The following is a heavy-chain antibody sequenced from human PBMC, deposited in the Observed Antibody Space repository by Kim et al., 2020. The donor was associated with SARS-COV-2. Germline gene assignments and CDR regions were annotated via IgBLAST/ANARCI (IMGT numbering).Heavy chain of an antibody. Sequence: GGSLRLSCAASGFTFSSYGMHWVRQAPGKGLEWVAVISFDGSTKYYADSVKGRFTISRDNSKNTLYLQMNSLRAEDTAVYYCARAGGGSHGFTPLSGELVCDYWGQGTLVTVSS. CDR2: ISFDGSTK. D-gene: IGHD3-10*02. CDR1: GFTFSSYG. V-gene: IGHV3-33*05. J-gene: IGHJ4*02. CDR3: ARAGGGSHGFTPLSGELVCDY.